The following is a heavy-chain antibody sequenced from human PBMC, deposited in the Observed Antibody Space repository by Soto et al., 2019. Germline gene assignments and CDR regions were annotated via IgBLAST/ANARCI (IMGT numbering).Heavy chain of an antibody. CDR3: ARRGYQFYYDSSGYRYFDY. J-gene: IGHJ4*02. Sequence: SETLSLTCAVYGGSFSGYYWSWIRQPPGKGLEWIGEINHSGSTNYNPSLKSRVTISVDTSKNQFSLKLSSVTAADTAVYYGARRGYQFYYDSSGYRYFDYWGQGTLVT. V-gene: IGHV4-34*01. CDR2: INHSGST. D-gene: IGHD3-22*01. CDR1: GGSFSGYY.